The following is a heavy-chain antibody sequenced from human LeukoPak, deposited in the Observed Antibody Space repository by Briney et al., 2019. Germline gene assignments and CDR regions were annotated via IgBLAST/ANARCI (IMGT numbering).Heavy chain of an antibody. J-gene: IGHJ4*02. Sequence: GGSLRLSCAASGFTFNNYAMTWVRQAPGKGLEWVSTISDSVSGGSTYYADSVKGRFTISRDNSKNTLYLQMNSLRAEDTAVYYCAKGVAWDYHCFDYWGQGTLVTVSS. D-gene: IGHD1-26*01. V-gene: IGHV3-23*01. CDR1: GFTFNNYA. CDR2: ISDSVSGGST. CDR3: AKGVAWDYHCFDY.